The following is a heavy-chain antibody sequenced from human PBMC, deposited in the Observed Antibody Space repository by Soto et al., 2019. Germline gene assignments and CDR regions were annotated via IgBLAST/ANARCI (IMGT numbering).Heavy chain of an antibody. CDR2: VRSKIHNYAT. CDR3: SRHEEGRRMVFYGMDV. J-gene: IGHJ6*02. D-gene: IGHD2-8*01. V-gene: IGHV3-73*01. Sequence: GGSLRLSCSASGFTFSRSDLHWVRQAPGKGLEWVGRVRSKIHNYATSFADSVRGTFTISRNNSDNTVSLEMSGLKSEDTALYYCSRHEEGRRMVFYGMDVWGQGTTVTVSS. CDR1: GFTFSRSD.